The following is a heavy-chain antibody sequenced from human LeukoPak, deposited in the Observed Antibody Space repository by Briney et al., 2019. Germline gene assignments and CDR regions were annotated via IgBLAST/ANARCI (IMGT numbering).Heavy chain of an antibody. CDR1: GYSISSGSC. CDR2: IYTSGST. D-gene: IGHD1-1*01. J-gene: IGHJ4*02. Sequence: SETLSLTCTVSGYSISSGSCWGWIRQPAGKGLEWIGRIYTSGSTNYNPSLKSRVTISVDTSKNQFSLKLSPVTAADTAVYYCARAFAGTTDYWGQGTLVTVSS. V-gene: IGHV4-61*02. CDR3: ARAFAGTTDY.